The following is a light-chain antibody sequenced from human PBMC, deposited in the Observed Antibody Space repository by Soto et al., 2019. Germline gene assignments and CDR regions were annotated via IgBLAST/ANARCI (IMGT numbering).Light chain of an antibody. V-gene: IGKV3-15*01. CDR2: GAS. Sequence: EIVMTQSPATLSVSPGERATLSCRASQSVSSNLAWYQQKPGQAPRLLIYGASTRATGIPARFSGGGSVTEFTLTISSLQSEDFAVYYCQQYNDWPPRWTFGQGTKVEIK. CDR1: QSVSSN. CDR3: QQYNDWPPRWT. J-gene: IGKJ1*01.